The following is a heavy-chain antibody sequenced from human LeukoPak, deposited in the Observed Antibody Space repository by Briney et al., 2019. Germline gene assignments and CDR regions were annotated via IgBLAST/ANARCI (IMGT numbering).Heavy chain of an antibody. V-gene: IGHV3-30*02. CDR3: AKDEHCSGGSRYPYYMDV. D-gene: IGHD2-15*01. Sequence: GGSLRLSCAASGFTFSSYGMHWVRQAPGKGLEWVAFIRYDGSNKYYADSVKGRFTISRDNSKNTLYLQMNSLRAEDTAVYYCAKDEHCSGGSRYPYYMDVWGKGTTVTVSS. CDR1: GFTFSSYG. J-gene: IGHJ6*03. CDR2: IRYDGSNK.